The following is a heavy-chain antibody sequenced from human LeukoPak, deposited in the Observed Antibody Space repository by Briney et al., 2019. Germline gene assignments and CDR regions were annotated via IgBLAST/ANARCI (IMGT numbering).Heavy chain of an antibody. V-gene: IGHV6-1*01. CDR3: ARARSALFDS. Sequence: SQTFSLTCAISGDSVSSNSATWNWVRQSPSRGLEWLGRTYYRSKWSYDYSLSVKSQITISPDTSKNQFSLQLNSVTPEDTAVYYCARARSALFDSWGQGTLVTVSS. J-gene: IGHJ4*02. CDR1: GDSVSSNSAT. CDR2: TYYRSKWSY. D-gene: IGHD6-19*01.